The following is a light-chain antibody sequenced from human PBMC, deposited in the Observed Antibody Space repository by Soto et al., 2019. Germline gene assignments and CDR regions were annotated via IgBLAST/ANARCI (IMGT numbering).Light chain of an antibody. V-gene: IGLV2-18*02. CDR2: EVS. J-gene: IGLJ3*02. Sequence: QSVLTQPPSVSGSPGQSVTISSTGTSSDVGSYNRVSWYQQPPGTAPKLMIYEVSNRPSGVPDRFFGSKSGNTASLTISGLQAEDEADYYCSSFTSSNTWVFGGGTKVTVL. CDR1: SSDVGSYNR. CDR3: SSFTSSNTWV.